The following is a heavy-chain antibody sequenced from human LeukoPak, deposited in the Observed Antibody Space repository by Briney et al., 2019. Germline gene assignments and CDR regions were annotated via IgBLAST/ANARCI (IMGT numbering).Heavy chain of an antibody. D-gene: IGHD1-1*01. V-gene: IGHV4-31*03. Sequence: SQTLSLTCTVSGGSISSGGYYWSWIRQHPGKGLEWIGYIYYSGSTYYNPSLKSRFTISVDTSKNQFSLKLSSVTAADTAVYYCASLDPPSNWFDPWGQGTLVTVSS. CDR1: GGSISSGGYY. CDR3: ASLDPPSNWFDP. J-gene: IGHJ5*02. CDR2: IYYSGST.